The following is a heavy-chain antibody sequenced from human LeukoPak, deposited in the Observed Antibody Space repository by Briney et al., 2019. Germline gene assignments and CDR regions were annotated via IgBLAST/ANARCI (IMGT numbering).Heavy chain of an antibody. D-gene: IGHD6-19*01. CDR2: INQHGTDK. Sequence: GGSLRLSCAASGFTFSSYCMSWVRQAPGKGLEWVANINQHGTDKYYVDSVRGRFTISRDNAKNSLYLQMNSLRAEDTAVYYCAASGGPFDFWGQGTLVTVSS. J-gene: IGHJ4*02. CDR3: AASGGPFDF. V-gene: IGHV3-7*05. CDR1: GFTFSSYC.